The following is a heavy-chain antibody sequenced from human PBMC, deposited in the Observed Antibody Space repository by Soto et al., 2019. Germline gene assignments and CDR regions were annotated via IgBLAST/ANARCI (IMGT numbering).Heavy chain of an antibody. CDR1: GFNFSNHW. D-gene: IGHD2-21*02. Sequence: GSLRLSCAASGFNFSNHWMHWVRQRPAEGLVWVSRITSDGKSKAYAESVKGRFAISRDNAKNTLYLQMNGLAAEDTAVYYCARESGDWPLNWFDPWGQGTLVTVSS. CDR3: ARESGDWPLNWFDP. V-gene: IGHV3-74*01. J-gene: IGHJ5*02. CDR2: ITSDGKSK.